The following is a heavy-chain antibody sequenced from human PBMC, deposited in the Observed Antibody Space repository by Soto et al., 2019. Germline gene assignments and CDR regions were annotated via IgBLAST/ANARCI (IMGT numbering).Heavy chain of an antibody. CDR3: ARGLEYMSSTTLGY. J-gene: IGHJ4*02. D-gene: IGHD3-16*01. CDR1: GYTFTSYG. Sequence: AASVKVSCKASGYTFTSYGISWVRQAPGQGLEWMGWINPNSGGTNYAQKFQGRVTMTRDTSTSTVHMEVRSLRSEDTAVYYCARGLEYMSSTTLGYRGQGTLVTVSS. CDR2: INPNSGGT. V-gene: IGHV1-18*04.